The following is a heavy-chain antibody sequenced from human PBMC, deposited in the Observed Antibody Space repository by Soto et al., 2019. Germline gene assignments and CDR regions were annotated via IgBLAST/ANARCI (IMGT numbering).Heavy chain of an antibody. J-gene: IGHJ4*01. CDR1: GGSISSSNYY. Sequence: SETLSLTCTVSGGSISSSNYYWGWIRQPPGKGLEWIGNIYYRGNTYYNPSLKSRVTISVDTSRNQFSLKLSSVTAADTAVYYCAGHAGGNLVVVPPALIAYWGQGTLVTVSS. CDR3: AGHAGGNLVVVPPALIAY. V-gene: IGHV4-39*01. D-gene: IGHD2-2*01. CDR2: IYYRGNT.